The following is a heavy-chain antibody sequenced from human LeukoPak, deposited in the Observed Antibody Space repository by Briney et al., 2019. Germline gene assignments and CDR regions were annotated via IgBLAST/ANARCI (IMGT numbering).Heavy chain of an antibody. V-gene: IGHV4-30-2*01. CDR3: ARASYCSSTSCYRYYYYMDV. CDR2: IYHSGST. D-gene: IGHD2-2*02. J-gene: IGHJ6*03. CDR1: GGSISSGGYY. Sequence: SETLSLTCTVSGGSISSGGYYWSWIRQPPGKGLEWIGYIYHSGSTYYNPSLKSRVTISVDTSKNQFSLKLSSVTAADTAVYYCARASYCSSTSCYRYYYYMDVWGKGTTVTVSS.